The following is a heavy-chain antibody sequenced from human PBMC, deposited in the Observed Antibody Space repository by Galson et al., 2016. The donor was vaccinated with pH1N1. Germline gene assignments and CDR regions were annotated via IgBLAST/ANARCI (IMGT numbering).Heavy chain of an antibody. J-gene: IGHJ4*02. CDR3: ASDRAWAFDN. V-gene: IGHV3-48*01. CDR1: SFSFSDSP. Sequence: SLRLSCAASSFSFSDSPMNWVRRAPGKGLEWLSFISIGATVLTYADSVKGRFTISRDDANKLLYHQMNNLRAEDTAVYYCASDRAWAFDNWGQGALVTVSS. CDR2: ISIGATVL. D-gene: IGHD3-10*01.